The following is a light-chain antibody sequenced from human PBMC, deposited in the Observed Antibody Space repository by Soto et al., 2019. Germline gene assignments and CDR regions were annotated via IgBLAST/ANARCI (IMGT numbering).Light chain of an antibody. CDR2: DVS. J-gene: IGLJ3*02. Sequence: QSVLTQPASVSGSPGQSITISCTGTSSDVGGYNYVSWYQQHPGKAPKLMIYDVSNRPSGVSNRFSGPKSGNTASLTISGLQAGDEADYYCSSYSSSSTWGFGGGTKLTVL. CDR1: SSDVGGYNY. V-gene: IGLV2-14*01. CDR3: SSYSSSSTWG.